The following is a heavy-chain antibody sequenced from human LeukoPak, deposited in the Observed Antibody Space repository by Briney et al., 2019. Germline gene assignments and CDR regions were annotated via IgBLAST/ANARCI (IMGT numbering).Heavy chain of an antibody. V-gene: IGHV4-4*02. CDR2: IYHSGST. Sequence: PSETLSLTCAVSGGSISSSNWWSWVRQPPGKGLEWIGEIYHSGSTNYNPSLKSRVTISVDKSKGQFSLKLSSVTAADTAVYYCASSIRYSGYEADYWGQGTLVTVSS. D-gene: IGHD5-12*01. CDR3: ASSIRYSGYEADY. CDR1: GGSISSSNW. J-gene: IGHJ4*02.